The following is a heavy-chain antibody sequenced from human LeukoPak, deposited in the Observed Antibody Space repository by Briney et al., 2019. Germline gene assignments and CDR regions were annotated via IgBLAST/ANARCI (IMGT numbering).Heavy chain of an antibody. CDR3: AIDCSSTSCYIATYFDY. V-gene: IGHV1-69*04. D-gene: IGHD2-2*02. CDR2: IIPIFGIA. Sequence: SVKVSCKASGGTFSSYAISWVRQALGQGLEWMGRIIPIFGIANYAQKFQGRVTITADKSTSTAYMELSSLRSEDTAVYYCAIDCSSTSCYIATYFDYWGQGTLVTVSS. CDR1: GGTFSSYA. J-gene: IGHJ4*02.